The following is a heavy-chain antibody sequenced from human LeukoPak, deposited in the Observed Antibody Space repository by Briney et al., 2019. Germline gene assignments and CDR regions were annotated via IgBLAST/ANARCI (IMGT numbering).Heavy chain of an antibody. D-gene: IGHD2-2*01. J-gene: IGHJ5*02. CDR3: ARVGYCSTTSCSPTRWFDP. V-gene: IGHV1-2*02. Sequence: ASVKVSCKASGYTFTDYYMHWVRQAPGQGLEWMGWINSNSGGTNYAQKFQGRVTMTTDTSTSTAYMELRSLRSDDTAVYYCARVGYCSTTSCSPTRWFDPWGQGTLVTVSS. CDR1: GYTFTDYY. CDR2: INSNSGGT.